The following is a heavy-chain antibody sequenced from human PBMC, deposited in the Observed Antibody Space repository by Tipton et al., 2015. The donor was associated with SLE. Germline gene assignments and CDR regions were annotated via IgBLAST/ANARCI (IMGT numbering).Heavy chain of an antibody. J-gene: IGHJ6*02. D-gene: IGHD4-17*01. Sequence: SLRLSCVASGFTSSSYWMSWVRQAPGKGLEWVANIRHDGSEKHYVDSVKGRFTISRDNAKNSLYLQMNSLRAEDTAVYYCARDYGDYVEYYYGMDVWGQGTTVTVSS. V-gene: IGHV3-7*01. CDR1: GFTSSSYW. CDR2: IRHDGSEK. CDR3: ARDYGDYVEYYYGMDV.